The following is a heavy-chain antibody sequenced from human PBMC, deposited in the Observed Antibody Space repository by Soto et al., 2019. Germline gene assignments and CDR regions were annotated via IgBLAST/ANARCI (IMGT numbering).Heavy chain of an antibody. Sequence: QITLKESGPTLVKPTQTLTLTCTFSGFSLSTDGVGVGWIRQPPGKALEWLALIYWDDDQRYSPSLKTRLTIPTYTSKNPVVLTMTHMAPVDTATYYCAHAYGGTSWPNDAFDVWGQGTVVTVSS. J-gene: IGHJ3*01. CDR1: GFSLSTDGVG. CDR3: AHAYGGTSWPNDAFDV. D-gene: IGHD2-2*01. V-gene: IGHV2-5*02. CDR2: IYWDDDQ.